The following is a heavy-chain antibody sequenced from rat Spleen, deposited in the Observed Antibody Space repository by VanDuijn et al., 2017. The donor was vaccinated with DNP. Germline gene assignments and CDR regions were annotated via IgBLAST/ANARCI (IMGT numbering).Heavy chain of an antibody. D-gene: IGHD5-1*01. J-gene: IGHJ1*01. CDR2: IHTGSGST. CDR3: ASSNWGYYWYFDF. Sequence: QVQLQQSGTEMAKPGSSVKISCKTSDYTFTTYYIGWIKQTTGQGLEYIGYIHTGSGSTNYNEKFRGKATLTVDKSSSTAFLQLSSLTPDDSAVYYCASSNWGYYWYFDFWGPGTMVTVSS. V-gene: IGHV1-43*01. CDR1: DYTFTTYY.